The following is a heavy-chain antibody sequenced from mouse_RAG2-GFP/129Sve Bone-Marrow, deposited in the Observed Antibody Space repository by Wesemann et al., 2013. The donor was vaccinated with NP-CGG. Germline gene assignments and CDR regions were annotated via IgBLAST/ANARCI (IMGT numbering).Heavy chain of an antibody. J-gene: IGHJ2*01. D-gene: IGHD3-2*01. CDR2: ISSGGSYT. V-gene: IGHV5-6*01. Sequence: LEWVATISSGGSYTYYPDSVKGRFTISRDNAKNTLYLQMSSLKSEDTAMYYCARHGDSSGHGGFDYWGQGTTLTVSS. CDR3: ARHGDSSGHGGFDY.